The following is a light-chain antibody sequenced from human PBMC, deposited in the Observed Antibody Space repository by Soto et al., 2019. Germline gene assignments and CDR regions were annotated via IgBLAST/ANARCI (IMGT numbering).Light chain of an antibody. Sequence: DIQITQSPSSLSASVGDRVTITCRASQSISKYVNWYQHKPGKAPTVPIHAASSLQSGVPSRFSGSGSGTDFFLTISSLQPEDFAVYYCQKSHSKPLTFGGGNKGDIK. CDR3: QKSHSKPLT. J-gene: IGKJ4*01. V-gene: IGKV1-39*01. CDR2: AAS. CDR1: QSISKY.